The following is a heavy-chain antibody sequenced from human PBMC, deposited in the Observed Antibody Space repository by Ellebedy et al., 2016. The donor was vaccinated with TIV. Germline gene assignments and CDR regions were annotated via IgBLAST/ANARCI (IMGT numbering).Heavy chain of an antibody. V-gene: IGHV4-59*02. CDR3: AGGTVSKLDY. CDR2: VFYSGDT. J-gene: IGHJ4*02. D-gene: IGHD5/OR15-5a*01. CDR1: GDGVSRYY. Sequence: MPSETLSLTCDVSGDGVSRYYWSWIRQPPGKGLEWNGYVFYSGDTKYNPSLKSRVSLLMDTSKTSFSLTLTSVTAADTALYYCAGGTVSKLDYWGQGILVTVSS.